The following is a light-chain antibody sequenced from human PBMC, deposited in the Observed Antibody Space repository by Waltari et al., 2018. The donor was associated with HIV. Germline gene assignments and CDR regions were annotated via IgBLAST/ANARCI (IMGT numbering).Light chain of an antibody. CDR1: LIICNK. J-gene: IGKJ1*01. Sequence: EIVMTQSPVTLSVSPGERATLSCRASLIICNKIVCYQRRPGQSPRLVIVATSVRATGIPTMFSGSGYGTDFALTITTLQPEDYGMYYCQQYNGSWTFGRGTRVE. CDR3: QQYNGSWT. V-gene: IGKV3D-15*03. CDR2: ATS.